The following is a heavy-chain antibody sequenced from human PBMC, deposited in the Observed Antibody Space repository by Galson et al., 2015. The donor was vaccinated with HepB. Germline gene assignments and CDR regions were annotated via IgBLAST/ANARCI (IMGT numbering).Heavy chain of an antibody. CDR2: IRSKANSYAT. V-gene: IGHV3-73*01. D-gene: IGHD6-19*01. CDR1: GFTFSGSA. Sequence: SLRLSCAASGFTFSGSAMHWVRQASGKGLDWVGRIRSKANSYATAYAASVKGRFTISRDDSKNTAYLQMNSLKTEDTAVYYCTRLYDSSVRHNWGQGTLVTVSS. CDR3: TRLYDSSVRHN. J-gene: IGHJ4*02.